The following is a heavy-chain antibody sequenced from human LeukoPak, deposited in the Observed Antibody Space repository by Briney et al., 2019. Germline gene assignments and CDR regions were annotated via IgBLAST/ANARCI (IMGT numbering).Heavy chain of an antibody. CDR2: ISWNSGSI. Sequence: PGGSLRLSCAASGFTFDDYAMHWVRQAPGKGLEWVSGISWNSGSIVYADSVKGRFTISRDNAKNSLYLQMNSLRAEDTALYYCAKAALYCSSTSCYPDYWGQGTLVTVSS. V-gene: IGHV3-9*01. CDR3: AKAALYCSSTSCYPDY. D-gene: IGHD2-2*01. CDR1: GFTFDDYA. J-gene: IGHJ4*02.